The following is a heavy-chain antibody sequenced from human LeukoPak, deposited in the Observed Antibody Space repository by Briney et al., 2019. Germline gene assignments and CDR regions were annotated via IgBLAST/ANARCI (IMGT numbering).Heavy chain of an antibody. Sequence: GGSLRLSCAASGFTFCGYAMNWVRQAPGKGLEWLSHISSTGGTIYYADSVKGRLTVSRDNAKNSLYLQMNSLRAEDTAVYYCAKSDPYGDSLIEIWGQGALVTVSS. V-gene: IGHV3-48*03. D-gene: IGHD4-17*01. CDR1: GFTFCGYA. J-gene: IGHJ4*02. CDR2: ISSTGGTI. CDR3: AKSDPYGDSLIEI.